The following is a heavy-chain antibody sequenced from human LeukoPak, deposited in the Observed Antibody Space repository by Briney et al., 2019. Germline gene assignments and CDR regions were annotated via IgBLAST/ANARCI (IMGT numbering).Heavy chain of an antibody. CDR3: ARDNYAYRDAFDI. Sequence: PSETLSLTCTVSGGSISSGGYYWSWIRQHPGKGLEWIGYIYYSGSTYYNPSLKSRVTISVDTSKNQFSLKLSSVTAADTAVYYCARDNYAYRDAFDIWGQGTMVTVSS. D-gene: IGHD2-2*01. V-gene: IGHV4-31*03. J-gene: IGHJ3*02. CDR2: IYYSGST. CDR1: GGSISSGGYY.